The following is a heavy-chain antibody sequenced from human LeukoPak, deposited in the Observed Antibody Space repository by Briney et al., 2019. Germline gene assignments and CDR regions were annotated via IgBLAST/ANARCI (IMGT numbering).Heavy chain of an antibody. J-gene: IGHJ5*02. CDR2: SNPNSGGT. D-gene: IGHD1-26*01. Sequence: GASVKGSCKASGFTFTDYYFHWVRQAPGQGLEWMGWSNPNSGGTVYAQNFQGRVTMTRDTSISIVYMELSSLRSDDTAVYYCASSGSSIHFDPWGQGTLVTVSS. CDR3: ASSGSSIHFDP. V-gene: IGHV1-2*02. CDR1: GFTFTDYY.